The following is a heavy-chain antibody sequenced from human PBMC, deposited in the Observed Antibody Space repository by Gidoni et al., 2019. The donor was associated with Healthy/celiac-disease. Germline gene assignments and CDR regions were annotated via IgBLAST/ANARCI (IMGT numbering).Heavy chain of an antibody. CDR3: AKPLDLDL. CDR1: GFTFSSYA. J-gene: IGHJ2*01. V-gene: IGHV3-23*01. Sequence: EVQLLESGGGLVQPWGSLRLSCAASGFTFSSYAMSWVRHVPGKGLEWVSAISGSGGSTYYADSVKGRFTISRDNSKNTLYLQMNSLRAEDTAVDYCAKPLDLDLWGRGTLVTVSS. CDR2: ISGSGGST.